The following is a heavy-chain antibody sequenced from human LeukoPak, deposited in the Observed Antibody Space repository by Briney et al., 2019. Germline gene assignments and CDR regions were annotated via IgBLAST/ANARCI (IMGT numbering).Heavy chain of an antibody. D-gene: IGHD4-17*01. CDR2: ISWDGGST. CDR1: GFTFDDYA. J-gene: IGHJ4*02. CDR3: AKAPYGDYEGLDY. V-gene: IGHV3-43D*04. Sequence: GGSLRLSCAASGFTFDDYAMHWVRRAPGKGLEWVSLISWDGGSTYYADSVKGRFTISRDNSKNSLYLQMKSLRAEDTALYYCAKAPYGDYEGLDYWGQGTLVTVSS.